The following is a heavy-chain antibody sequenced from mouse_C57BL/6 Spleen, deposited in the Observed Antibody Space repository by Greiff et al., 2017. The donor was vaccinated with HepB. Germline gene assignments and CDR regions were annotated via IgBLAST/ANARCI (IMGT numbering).Heavy chain of an antibody. CDR1: GYSITSGYY. CDR3: ARGAPRPYWYFDV. Sequence: DVQLVESGPGLVKPSQSLSLTCSVTGYSITSGYYWNWIRQFPGNKLEWMGYISYDGSNNYNPSLKNRISITRDTSKNQFFLKLNSVTTEDTATYYCARGAPRPYWYFDVWGTGTTVTVSS. J-gene: IGHJ1*03. CDR2: ISYDGSN. V-gene: IGHV3-6*01.